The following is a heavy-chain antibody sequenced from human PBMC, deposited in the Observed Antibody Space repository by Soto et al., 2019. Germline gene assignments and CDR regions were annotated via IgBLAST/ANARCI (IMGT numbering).Heavy chain of an antibody. Sequence: DSLTISCKGSGDSFTSYWIGLVRQMPGKGLEWMGIIYPGDSDTRYSPSFQGQVTISADKSISTAYLQWSSLKASDTAMYYCARLGGWHSSSWYLFDYWGQGTLVTVPS. CDR1: GDSFTSYW. CDR3: ARLGGWHSSSWYLFDY. CDR2: IYPGDSDT. J-gene: IGHJ4*02. D-gene: IGHD6-13*01. V-gene: IGHV5-51*01.